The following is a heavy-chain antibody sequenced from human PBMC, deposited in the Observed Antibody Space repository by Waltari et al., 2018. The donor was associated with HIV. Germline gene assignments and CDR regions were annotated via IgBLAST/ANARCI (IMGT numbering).Heavy chain of an antibody. V-gene: IGHV3-21*01. CDR1: GFTFSSYS. CDR3: ARGDYRVVYFDY. Sequence: EVQLVESGGGLVKPGGSLRLSCAASGFTFSSYSMNWVRQAPGEGREWGSSDRRSNSYIYNADSGKGRVTISRDNAKNSLYLQMNSLRAEDTAVYYCARGDYRVVYFDYWGQGTLVTVSS. D-gene: IGHD4-17*01. CDR2: DRRSNSYI. J-gene: IGHJ4*02.